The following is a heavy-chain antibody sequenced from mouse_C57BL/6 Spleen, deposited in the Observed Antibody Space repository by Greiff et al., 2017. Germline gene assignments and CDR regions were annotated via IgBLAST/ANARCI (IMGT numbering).Heavy chain of an antibody. Sequence: VQLQQPGAELVKPGASVKVSCKASGYTFTSYWMHWVKQRPGQGLEWIGRIHPSDSDTNYNQKFKGKATLTVDKSSSTAYMQLSSLTSEDSAVYYCAIWIWGYDYEGVFAYWGQGTLVTVSA. CDR3: AIWIWGYDYEGVFAY. V-gene: IGHV1-74*01. CDR2: IHPSDSDT. CDR1: GYTFTSYW. D-gene: IGHD2-4*01. J-gene: IGHJ3*01.